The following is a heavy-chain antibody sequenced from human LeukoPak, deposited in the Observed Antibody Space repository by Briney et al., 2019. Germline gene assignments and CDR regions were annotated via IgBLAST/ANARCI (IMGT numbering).Heavy chain of an antibody. J-gene: IGHJ4*02. D-gene: IGHD7-27*01. V-gene: IGHV4-4*08. Sequence: PSETLSLTCTVSGDSLYYWGWIRQPPGKGLEWIGSVYSTGHTNYNLSLKSRVTMSIDTSKNQLSLKLTSVTAADTAVYYCARVGPNWGFKENFDFWGQGTLVTVSS. CDR2: VYSTGHT. CDR3: ARVGPNWGFKENFDF. CDR1: GDSLYY.